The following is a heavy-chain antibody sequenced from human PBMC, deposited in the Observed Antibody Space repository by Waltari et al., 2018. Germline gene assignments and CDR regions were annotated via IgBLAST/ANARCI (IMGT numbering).Heavy chain of an antibody. D-gene: IGHD1-1*01. CDR1: GSGFTFHYHW. J-gene: IGHJ4*02. CDR3: AKLWNGPDN. CDR2: IYPDGNER. Sequence: EVQVVESGGGSVQPGGSLRLSCTASGSGFTFHYHWVSWVRLAPGKGLDVVANIYPDGNERHYVDFVRGRFTISRDNAKNSVYLQMNSLKGEDTAIYYCAKLWNGPDNWGQGTLVTVSA. V-gene: IGHV3-7*03.